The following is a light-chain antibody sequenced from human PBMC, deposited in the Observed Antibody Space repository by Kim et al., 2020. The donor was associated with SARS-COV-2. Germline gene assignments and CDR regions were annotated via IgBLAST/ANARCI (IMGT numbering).Light chain of an antibody. V-gene: IGLV3-19*01. CDR2: GKN. CDR1: GQRSYS. CDR3: NSRGSNDNVL. J-gene: IGLJ2*01. Sequence: VPLGQTSRITGQGDGQRSYSATWYQQKPVQAPIVVIYGKNNRPSGIPDRFSGSSSGDTASLTITGTQAGDEADYYCNSRGSNDNVLFGGGTKLTVL.